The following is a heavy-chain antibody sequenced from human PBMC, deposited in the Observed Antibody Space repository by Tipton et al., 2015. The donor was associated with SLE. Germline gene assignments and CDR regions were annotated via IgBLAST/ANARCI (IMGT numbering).Heavy chain of an antibody. CDR3: AKDFGSGWYREGYFDY. Sequence: SLRLSCAASGFTFSSYAMSWVRQAPGRGLEWVSAISGSGGSTYYADSVKGRFTISRDNSKNTLYLQMNSLRAEDTAVYYCAKDFGSGWYREGYFDYWGQGTLVTVSS. V-gene: IGHV3-23*01. CDR1: GFTFSSYA. CDR2: ISGSGGST. D-gene: IGHD6-19*01. J-gene: IGHJ4*02.